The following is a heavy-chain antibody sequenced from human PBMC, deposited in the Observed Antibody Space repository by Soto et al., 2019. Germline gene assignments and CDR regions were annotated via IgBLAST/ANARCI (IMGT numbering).Heavy chain of an antibody. CDR1: GFTFSSYA. D-gene: IGHD6-19*01. CDR2: ISGSGGST. V-gene: IGHV3-23*01. CDR3: AKDTGYSSGLKVPY. Sequence: EVQLLESGGGLVQPGGSLRLSCAASGFTFSSYAMSWVRQAPGKGLEWVSAISGSGGSTYYADSVKGRFTISRDNSKNKLYRQKNSLRAEDTAVYYCAKDTGYSSGLKVPYWGQGTLVTVSS. J-gene: IGHJ4*02.